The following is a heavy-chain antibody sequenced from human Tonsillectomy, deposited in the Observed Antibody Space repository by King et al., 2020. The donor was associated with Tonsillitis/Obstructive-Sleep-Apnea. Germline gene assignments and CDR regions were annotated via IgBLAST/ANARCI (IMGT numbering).Heavy chain of an antibody. CDR2: ITGDGSNT. D-gene: IGHD2-2*01. Sequence: VQLVESGGGLVQPGESLRLSCAASGFTFNIYWMHWVRQAPGKGLVWVSRITGDGSNTRYADSVRGRFPIARYNAKNTLYLQMNGLRAEDTAVYYCARDSYASGRFSPWGAFDIWGQGTMVTVSS. CDR3: ARDSYASGRFSPWGAFDI. J-gene: IGHJ3*02. V-gene: IGHV3-74*01. CDR1: GFTFNIYW.